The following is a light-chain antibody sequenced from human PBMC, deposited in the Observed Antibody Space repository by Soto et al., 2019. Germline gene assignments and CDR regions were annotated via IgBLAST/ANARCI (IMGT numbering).Light chain of an antibody. V-gene: IGLV1-51*01. CDR1: ISNIGSNL. Sequence: QSVLTQPPSVSAAPGQMVTISCSGSISNIGSNLVSWYRQYPGTVPRLLIYHNNERPSGTPDRFSGSKSGTSATLGITGLQTGDEAEYYCGSWDTRLSVGIFGGGTKLTVL. J-gene: IGLJ2*01. CDR2: HNN. CDR3: GSWDTRLSVGI.